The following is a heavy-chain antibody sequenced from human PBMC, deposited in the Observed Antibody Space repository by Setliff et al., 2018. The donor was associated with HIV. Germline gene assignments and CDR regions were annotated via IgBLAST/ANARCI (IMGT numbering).Heavy chain of an antibody. V-gene: IGHV4-34*01. CDR3: ARVVVVAATPEYFQH. J-gene: IGHJ1*01. D-gene: IGHD2-15*01. Sequence: PSETLSLTCAVYGGSFSGYYWSWIRQPPGKGLEWIGEINHSGSTNYNPSLKSRVTISVDTSKNQFSLKLSSVTAADTAVYYCARVVVVAATPEYFQHWGQGTLVTVSS. CDR2: INHSGST. CDR1: GGSFSGYY.